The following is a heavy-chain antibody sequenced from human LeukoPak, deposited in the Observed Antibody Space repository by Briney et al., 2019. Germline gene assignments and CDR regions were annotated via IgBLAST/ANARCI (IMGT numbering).Heavy chain of an antibody. J-gene: IGHJ6*03. CDR2: IKQDGSEK. Sequence: GGSLRLSCAASGLTFSGYWMTWVRQAPGKGLEWVANIKQDGSEKYYVDSVMGRFTISRDNADNSLYLQMTSLRVEDTAVYFCASRYCTGVNCFAASYICMDVWGKGTTVTVSS. V-gene: IGHV3-7*01. D-gene: IGHD2-8*02. CDR1: GLTFSGYW. CDR3: ASRYCTGVNCFAASYICMDV.